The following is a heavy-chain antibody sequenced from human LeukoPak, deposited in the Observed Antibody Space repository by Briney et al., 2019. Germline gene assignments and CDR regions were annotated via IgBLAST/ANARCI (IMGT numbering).Heavy chain of an antibody. J-gene: IGHJ4*02. V-gene: IGHV4-59*08. CDR3: ARDGARTDYDYFFDY. CDR2: VYYIGST. CDR1: GGSFNSYS. Sequence: SETLSLTCTVSGGSFNSYSRNWIRQPQGKELMGMGYVYYIGSTNYNPSLKSRVTISVDTSKNQFSLKLTSVTAADTAVYYCARDGARTDYDYFFDYWGQGTLVTVSS. D-gene: IGHD1-26*01.